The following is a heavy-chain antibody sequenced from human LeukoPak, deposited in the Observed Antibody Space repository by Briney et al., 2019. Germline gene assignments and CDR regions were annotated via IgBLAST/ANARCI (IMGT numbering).Heavy chain of an antibody. CDR2: ISSSSSYI. Sequence: AGGSLRLSCAASGFTFSSYSMNWVRQAPGKGLEWVSSISSSSSYIYYADSVKGRFTISRDNAKNSLYLQMNSLRAEDTAVYYCATSLGYSYGYVFDYWGQGTLVTVSS. CDR1: GFTFSSYS. V-gene: IGHV3-21*01. D-gene: IGHD5-18*01. J-gene: IGHJ4*02. CDR3: ATSLGYSYGYVFDY.